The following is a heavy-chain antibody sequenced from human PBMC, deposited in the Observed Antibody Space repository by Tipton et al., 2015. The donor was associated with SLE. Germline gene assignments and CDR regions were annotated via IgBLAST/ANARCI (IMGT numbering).Heavy chain of an antibody. CDR2: ISSSGSTI. Sequence: SLRLSCAASGFTFSSYEMNWVRQAPGKGLEWVSYISSSGSTIYYADSVKGRFTISRDNSKNTLYLQMNSLRAEDTAVYYCARDWRLDYWGQGTLVTVSS. V-gene: IGHV3-48*03. J-gene: IGHJ4*02. CDR3: ARDWRLDY. CDR1: GFTFSSYE.